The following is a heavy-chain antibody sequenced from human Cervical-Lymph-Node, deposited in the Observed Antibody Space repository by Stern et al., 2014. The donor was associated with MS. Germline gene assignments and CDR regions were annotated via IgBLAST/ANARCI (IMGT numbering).Heavy chain of an antibody. CDR1: GGTFSSSD. CDR3: ALGGFGHYFEY. D-gene: IGHD3-10*01. V-gene: IGHV1-69*06. CDR2: NIPIIGTA. Sequence: VQLVESGAEVQKPGSSVKVSCRASGGTFSSSDFSWVRQAPGQGIDSMGGNIPIIGTANYAQKCQGRVTITADKSTSTAYMELSRRRSEDTAIYYSALGGFGHYFEYWGQGTLVTVSS. J-gene: IGHJ4*02.